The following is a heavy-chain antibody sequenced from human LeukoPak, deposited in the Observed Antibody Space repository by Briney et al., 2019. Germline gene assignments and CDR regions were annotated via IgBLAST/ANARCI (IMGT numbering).Heavy chain of an antibody. CDR3: ARVTTVTNDAFDI. J-gene: IGHJ3*02. CDR2: ISSSSSYI. D-gene: IGHD4-17*01. CDR1: GFTFSSYS. V-gene: IGHV3-21*01. Sequence: GGSLRLSCAASGFTFSSYSMNWVRLAPGKGLEWVSSISSSSSYIYYADSVKGRFTISRDNAKNSLYLQMNSLRAEDTAVYYCARVTTVTNDAFDIWGQGTMVTVSS.